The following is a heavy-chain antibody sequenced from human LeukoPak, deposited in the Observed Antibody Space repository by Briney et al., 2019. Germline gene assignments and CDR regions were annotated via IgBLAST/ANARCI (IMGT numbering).Heavy chain of an antibody. J-gene: IGHJ4*02. CDR3: ARGRYYYDSSGYYRWSYYFDY. CDR2: INHSGST. V-gene: IGHV4-34*01. CDR1: GGSFSGYY. Sequence: SETLSLTCAVYGGSFSGYYWSWIRQPPGKGLEWIGEINHSGSTNYNPSLKSRVTISVDTSKNQFSLKLSSVTTADTAVYYCARGRYYYDSSGYYRWSYYFDYWGQGTLVTVSS. D-gene: IGHD3-22*01.